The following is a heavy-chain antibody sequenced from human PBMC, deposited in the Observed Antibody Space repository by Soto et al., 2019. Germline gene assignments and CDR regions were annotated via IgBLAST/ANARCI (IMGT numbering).Heavy chain of an antibody. CDR1: GYDFTKYW. V-gene: IGHV5-10-1*01. D-gene: IGHD6-19*01. Sequence: GESLKISCQGSGYDFTKYWITWVRQMPGKGLEWMARIDPGDSYSDYSPSFRGHVTMSIDKSTSTAHLQWTSLRTSDTAIYYCARLERPTVAGKCNNWGQGTQVTVSS. J-gene: IGHJ4*02. CDR2: IDPGDSYS. CDR3: ARLERPTVAGKCNN.